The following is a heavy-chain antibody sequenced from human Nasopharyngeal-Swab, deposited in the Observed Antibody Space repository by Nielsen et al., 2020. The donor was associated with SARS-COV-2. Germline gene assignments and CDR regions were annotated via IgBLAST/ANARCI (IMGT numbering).Heavy chain of an antibody. CDR1: GLTFGRYS. V-gene: IGHV3-48*04. J-gene: IGHJ4*02. CDR3: ARRYCSGVSCYSDY. Sequence: GGSLRLSCVVSGLTFGRYSMNWVRQAPGKGLEWISYISSGSSSIYYTDSVKGRFTISRDNAKNSLLLQMSSLTAEDMAVYYCARRYCSGVSCYSDYWGQGTPVTVSS. D-gene: IGHD2-15*01. CDR2: ISSGSSSI.